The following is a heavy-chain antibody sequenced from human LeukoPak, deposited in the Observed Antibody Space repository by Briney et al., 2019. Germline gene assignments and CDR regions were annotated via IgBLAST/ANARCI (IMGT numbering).Heavy chain of an antibody. D-gene: IGHD5-12*01. CDR3: ARNENSGWGYFDY. J-gene: IGHJ4*02. V-gene: IGHV3-23*01. Sequence: GGPLRLSCAASRFTFNSYAMSWVRQAPGKGLEWVSVIGGSNGITFYVGSVKGRFTISRDNSKDTLYLQMNSLRAEDTAVYYCARNENSGWGYFDYWGRGTLVTVSS. CDR1: RFTFNSYA. CDR2: IGGSNGIT.